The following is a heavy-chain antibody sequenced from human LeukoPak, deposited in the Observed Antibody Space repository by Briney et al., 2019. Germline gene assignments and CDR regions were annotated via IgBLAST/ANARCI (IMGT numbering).Heavy chain of an antibody. Sequence: GGSLRLSCAASGFIFSSYAMSWVRQAPGKGLEWVSAISGSGGSTYYADSVKGRFTISRDNSKNTLYLQMNSLRAEDTAVYYCAKKYPYYGSGSDTIDYWGQGTLVTVSS. D-gene: IGHD3-10*01. CDR3: AKKYPYYGSGSDTIDY. J-gene: IGHJ4*02. CDR1: GFIFSSYA. V-gene: IGHV3-23*01. CDR2: ISGSGGST.